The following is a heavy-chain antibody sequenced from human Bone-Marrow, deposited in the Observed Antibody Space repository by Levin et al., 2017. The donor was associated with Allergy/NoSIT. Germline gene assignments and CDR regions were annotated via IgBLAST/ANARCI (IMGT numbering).Heavy chain of an antibody. CDR2: VSSNGYST. CDR3: AKEDTGTYQNAFDI. D-gene: IGHD1-14*01. V-gene: IGHV3-23*01. J-gene: IGHJ3*02. CDR1: GFMFSFYT. Sequence: GGSLRLSCSASGFMFSFYTMTWVRQAPGKGLQWVSTVSSNGYSTYYADSVKGRFTISRDNSEGTVSLQMSSLTADDTAMYYCAKEDTGTYQNAFDIWGRGTVVKVSS.